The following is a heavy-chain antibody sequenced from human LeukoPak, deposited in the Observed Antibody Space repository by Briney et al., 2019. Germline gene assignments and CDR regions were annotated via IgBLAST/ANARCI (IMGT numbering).Heavy chain of an antibody. V-gene: IGHV3-7*01. J-gene: IGHJ4*02. CDR1: GFTFSSYW. CDR2: IKQDGSEK. CDR3: ARGLVVVITPYYFDY. Sequence: GGSLTLSCAASGFTFSSYWMSWVRQAPEKGLEWVANIKQDGSEKYYVDSVKGRFTISRDNAKNSLYLQMNSLRAEDTAVYYCARGLVVVITPYYFDYWGQGTLVTVSS. D-gene: IGHD3-22*01.